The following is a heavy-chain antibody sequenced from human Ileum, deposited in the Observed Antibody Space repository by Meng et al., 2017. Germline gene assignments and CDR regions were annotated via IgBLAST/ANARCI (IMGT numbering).Heavy chain of an antibody. Sequence: QVRLVEAGGGVVQPGRSLGLSCAASGFSFSSYAMHWVRQAPGKGLEWVAVISYDGSNKYYADSVKGRFTISRDNSKNTLYLQMNSLRAEDTAVYYCASPPSEGDLWGRGTLVTVSS. CDR3: ASPPSEGDL. D-gene: IGHD3-10*01. CDR1: GFSFSSYA. V-gene: IGHV3-30*04. J-gene: IGHJ2*01. CDR2: ISYDGSNK.